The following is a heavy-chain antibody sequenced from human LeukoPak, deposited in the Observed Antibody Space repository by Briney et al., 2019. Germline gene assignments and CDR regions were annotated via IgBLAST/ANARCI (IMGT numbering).Heavy chain of an antibody. CDR1: GFTFSSYE. V-gene: IGHV3-48*03. CDR3: ARDPYYSRYYYFDY. D-gene: IGHD3-22*01. J-gene: IGHJ4*02. Sequence: GGSLRLSCAASGFTFSSYEMDWVRQAPGKGLEWVSYISSSGSTIYYADSVKGRFTISRDNAKNSLYLQMNSLRAEDTAVYYCARDPYYSRYYYFDYWGEGPLVTVSS. CDR2: ISSSGSTI.